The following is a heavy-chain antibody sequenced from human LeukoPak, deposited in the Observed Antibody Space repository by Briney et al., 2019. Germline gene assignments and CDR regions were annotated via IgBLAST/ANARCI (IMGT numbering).Heavy chain of an antibody. J-gene: IGHJ4*02. CDR3: ARARDGYNLYIDY. V-gene: IGHV1-18*04. Sequence: ASVKVSCKASGYTFTSYYMHWVRQAPGQGLEWMGWISAYNGNTNYAQKLQGRVTMTTDTSTSTAYMELRSLRPDDTAVYYCARARDGYNLYIDYWGQGTLVTVSS. CDR1: GYTFTSYY. D-gene: IGHD5-24*01. CDR2: ISAYNGNT.